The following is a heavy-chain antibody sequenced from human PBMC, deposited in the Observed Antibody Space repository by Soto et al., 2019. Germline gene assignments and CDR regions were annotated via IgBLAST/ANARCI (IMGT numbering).Heavy chain of an antibody. V-gene: IGHV4-39*01. CDR3: ARFGGMVRGLFDY. Sequence: SETMALTCAVSGGSISSSRYYWGWIRQPPGKGLEWIGSIYYSGSTYYNPSLKSRVTISVDTSKNQFSLKLSSVTAADTAVYYCARFGGMVRGLFDYWGQGTLVTVSS. J-gene: IGHJ4*02. CDR1: GGSISSSRYY. D-gene: IGHD3-10*01. CDR2: IYYSGST.